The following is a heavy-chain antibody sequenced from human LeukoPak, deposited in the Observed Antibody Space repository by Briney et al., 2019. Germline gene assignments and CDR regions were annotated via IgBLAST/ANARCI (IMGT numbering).Heavy chain of an antibody. CDR1: GYSFTSYW. Sequence: GESLKISCKGSGYSFTSYWIGWVRQMPGKGLEWTGSIYPGDSDTRYSPSFQGQVTMSVDKSITTAYLRWSSLKASDTAMYYYASQKYSSGWYVDYWGQGTLVTVSS. V-gene: IGHV5-51*01. CDR2: IYPGDSDT. D-gene: IGHD6-19*01. J-gene: IGHJ4*02. CDR3: ASQKYSSGWYVDY.